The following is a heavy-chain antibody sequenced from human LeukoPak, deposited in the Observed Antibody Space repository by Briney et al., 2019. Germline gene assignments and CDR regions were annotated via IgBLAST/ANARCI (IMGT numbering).Heavy chain of an antibody. CDR3: AREVVGVVTAI. D-gene: IGHD2-21*02. CDR2: IYSGDST. CDR1: GFIFSNYA. J-gene: IGHJ4*02. V-gene: IGHV3-66*01. Sequence: PGGSLRLSCATSGFIFSNYAVSWVRQAPGKGLEWVSVIYSGDSTYYADSVKGRFTISRDNSKNTLYLQMNSLRAEDTAVYYCAREVVGVVTAIWGQGTLVTVSS.